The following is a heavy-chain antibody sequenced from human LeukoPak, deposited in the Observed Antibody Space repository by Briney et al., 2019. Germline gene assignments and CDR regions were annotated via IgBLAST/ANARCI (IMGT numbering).Heavy chain of an antibody. Sequence: PSETLSLTCTVSGGSISSSSYYWGWIRQPPGKGLEWIGSIYYSGSTYYNPSVKSRVTISVDTSKNQFSLKLSSVTAADTAVYYCATLAVAGTMGDYWGQGTLVTVSS. V-gene: IGHV4-39*01. CDR3: ATLAVAGTMGDY. CDR2: IYYSGST. J-gene: IGHJ4*02. CDR1: GGSISSSSYY. D-gene: IGHD6-19*01.